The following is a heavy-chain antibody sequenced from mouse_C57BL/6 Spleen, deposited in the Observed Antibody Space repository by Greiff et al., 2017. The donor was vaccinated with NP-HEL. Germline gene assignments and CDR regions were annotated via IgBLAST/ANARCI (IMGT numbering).Heavy chain of an antibody. V-gene: IGHV1-55*01. CDR1: GYTFTSYW. CDR3: ASSYYGSSYDYAMDY. J-gene: IGHJ4*01. CDR2: IYPGSGST. D-gene: IGHD1-1*01. Sequence: VQLQQPGAELVKPGASVKMSCKASGYTFTSYWITWVKQRPGQGLEWIGDIYPGSGSTNYNEKFKSKATLTVDTSSSTAYMQLSGLTSEDSAVYYCASSYYGSSYDYAMDYWGQGTSVTVSS.